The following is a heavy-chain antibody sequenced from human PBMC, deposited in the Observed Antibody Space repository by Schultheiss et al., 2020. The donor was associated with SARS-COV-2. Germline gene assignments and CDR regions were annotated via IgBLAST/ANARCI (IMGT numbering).Heavy chain of an antibody. J-gene: IGHJ4*02. V-gene: IGHV3-23*01. D-gene: IGHD7-27*01. CDR1: GFTFSSYA. CDR2: ISGSGGST. CDR3: ASPPQLGIWKYFDY. Sequence: GGSLRLSCAASGFTFSSYAMSWVHQAPGKGLEWVSAISGSGGSTYYADSVKGRFTISRDNSKNTLYLQMNSLRAEDTAVYYCASPPQLGIWKYFDYWGQGTLVTVSS.